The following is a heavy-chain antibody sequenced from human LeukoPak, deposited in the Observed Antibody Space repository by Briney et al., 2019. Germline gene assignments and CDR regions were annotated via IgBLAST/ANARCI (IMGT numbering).Heavy chain of an antibody. CDR3: ARDQAYSGSGIYTYFDY. Sequence: GRSLRLSCTASGFTFDDYAMHWVRQAPGKGLEWVSGISWSSGSLGYADSVKGRFIISRDNAKNCLYLQMNSLRAEDTAVYYCARDQAYSGSGIYTYFDYWGQGILVTVSS. CDR2: ISWSSGSL. V-gene: IGHV3-9*01. J-gene: IGHJ4*02. D-gene: IGHD3-10*01. CDR1: GFTFDDYA.